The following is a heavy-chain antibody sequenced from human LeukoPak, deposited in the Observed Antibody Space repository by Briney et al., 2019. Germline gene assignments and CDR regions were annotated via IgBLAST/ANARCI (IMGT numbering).Heavy chain of an antibody. D-gene: IGHD3-3*01. V-gene: IGHV1-2*06. CDR1: GYTFTVYY. CDR3: ARVYKRITIFGVTETGAFDI. Sequence: ASVTVSCTASGYTFTVYYMHWVRQAPGQGLEWMGRINPNSGGTNYAQKFQGRVTMTRDTSISTAYMELSRLRSDDTAVYYCARVYKRITIFGVTETGAFDIWGQGTMVTVSS. CDR2: INPNSGGT. J-gene: IGHJ3*02.